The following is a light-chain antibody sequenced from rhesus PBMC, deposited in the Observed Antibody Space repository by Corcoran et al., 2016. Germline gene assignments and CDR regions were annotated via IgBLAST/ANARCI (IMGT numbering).Light chain of an antibody. V-gene: IGKV1-74*01. CDR3: QHGYGTPFT. CDR1: ENVKNY. J-gene: IGKJ3*01. CDR2: KAS. Sequence: DIQMTQSPSSLSASVGDRVTITCRASENVKNYLNWYQQKPGKAPKLLIYKASTWQSGVPSRFSGSGSGTDYTFTSSILQPEDFATYYGQHGYGTPFTFGPGTKLDIK.